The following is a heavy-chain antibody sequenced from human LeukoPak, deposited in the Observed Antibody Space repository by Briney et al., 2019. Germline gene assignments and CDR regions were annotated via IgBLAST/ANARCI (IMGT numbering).Heavy chain of an antibody. CDR1: GYTFISYD. J-gene: IGHJ4*02. CDR2: MNPNSGNT. Sequence: ASVKVSCXASGYTFISYDINWVRQATGQGLEWMGWMNPNSGNTGYAQKFQGRVTMTRNTSISTAYMELSSLRSEDTAVYYCASAALVNTNWYYFDYWGQGTLVTVSS. D-gene: IGHD1-1*01. V-gene: IGHV1-8*01. CDR3: ASAALVNTNWYYFDY.